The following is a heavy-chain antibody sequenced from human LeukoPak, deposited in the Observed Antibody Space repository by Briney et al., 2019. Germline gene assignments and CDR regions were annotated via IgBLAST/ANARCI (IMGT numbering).Heavy chain of an antibody. J-gene: IGHJ3*02. Sequence: PGGSLRLSCAASGFTFSSYAMSWVRQAPGKGLEWVSGVSGSGGSTYYADSVKGRFTISRDNSKNTVYLQMNTLRAEDTAVYHCAKSMGGWYASDIWGQGTMVTVSS. CDR1: GFTFSSYA. V-gene: IGHV3-23*01. CDR2: VSGSGGST. D-gene: IGHD6-19*01. CDR3: AKSMGGWYASDI.